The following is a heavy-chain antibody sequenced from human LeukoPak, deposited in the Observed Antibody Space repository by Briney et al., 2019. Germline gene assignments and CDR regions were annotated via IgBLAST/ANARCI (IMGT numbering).Heavy chain of an antibody. CDR1: GFSLTTRGVG. J-gene: IGHJ4*02. V-gene: IGHV2-5*02. CDR3: AHRADLYSSSWYWGY. Sequence: SGPTLVNPTQTLTLTCTFSGFSLTTRGVGVGWIRQPPGKAPEWLALIYWDDDKRYSPSLKSRLTITKDTSKNQVVLTMTNMDPVDTATYYCAHRADLYSSSWYWGYWGQGTLVTVSS. CDR2: IYWDDDK. D-gene: IGHD6-13*01.